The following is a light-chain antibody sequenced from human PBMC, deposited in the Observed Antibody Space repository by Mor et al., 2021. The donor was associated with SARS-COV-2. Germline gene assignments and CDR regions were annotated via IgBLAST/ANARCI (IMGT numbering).Light chain of an antibody. CDR1: QSVSSNY. CDR2: GAS. CDR3: QQYGSSPRT. V-gene: IGKV3-20*01. Sequence: SQSVSSNYFAWYQQRPGQAPRLLIYGASNRATGTPDRFGGSGSGTDFTLTISRLEPEDFAVYYYQQYGSSPRTFGQGTKVEIK. J-gene: IGKJ1*01.